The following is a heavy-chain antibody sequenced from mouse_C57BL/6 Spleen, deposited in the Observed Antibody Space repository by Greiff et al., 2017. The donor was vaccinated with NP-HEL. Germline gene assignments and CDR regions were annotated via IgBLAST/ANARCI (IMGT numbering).Heavy chain of an antibody. CDR3: ARRGSLYWYFDV. V-gene: IGHV1-26*01. D-gene: IGHD1-1*01. CDR2: INPNNGGT. J-gene: IGHJ1*03. Sequence: VQLQQSGPELVKPGASVKISCKASGYTFTDYYMNWVKQSHGKSLEWIGDINPNNGGTSYNQKFKGKATLTVDKSSSTAYMELRSLTSEDSAVYYCARRGSLYWYFDVWGTGTTVTVSS. CDR1: GYTFTDYY.